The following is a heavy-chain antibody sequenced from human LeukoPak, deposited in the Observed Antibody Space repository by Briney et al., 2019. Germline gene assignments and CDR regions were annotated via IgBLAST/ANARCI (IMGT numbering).Heavy chain of an antibody. V-gene: IGHV1-69*13. CDR1: GGTFSSYA. CDR2: IIPIFGTA. CDR3: ARDRGYSSGWYDY. J-gene: IGHJ4*02. Sequence: SVKVSCKASGGTFSSYAISWVRQAPGQGLEWMGGIIPIFGTANYAQKFQGRVTITADESTSTAYMELSSLRSEDTAVYYCARDRGYSSGWYDYWGQGTLVIVSS. D-gene: IGHD6-19*01.